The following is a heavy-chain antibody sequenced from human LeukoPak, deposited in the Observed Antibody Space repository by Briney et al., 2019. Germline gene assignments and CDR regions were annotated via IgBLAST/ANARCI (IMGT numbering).Heavy chain of an antibody. CDR1: CGSISRGLYY. Sequence: SETLSLTCTVSCGSISRGLYYWSWIRQPPGKGPEWIGRLYTSGTPNYNPSLQDRLHISLDTSKNQIYLRLSSVTAADTAVYFCARIYYDISTGYYVDVWGIGTTVTISS. V-gene: IGHV4-61*02. D-gene: IGHD3-9*01. CDR3: ARIYYDISTGYYVDV. J-gene: IGHJ6*04. CDR2: LYTSGTP.